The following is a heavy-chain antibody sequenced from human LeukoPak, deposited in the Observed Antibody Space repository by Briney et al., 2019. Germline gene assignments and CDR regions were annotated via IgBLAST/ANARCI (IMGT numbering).Heavy chain of an antibody. J-gene: IGHJ3*02. D-gene: IGHD3-22*01. CDR3: ARAWTYYYDSSGYYDAFDI. V-gene: IGHV1-2*02. CDR2: INPNSGGT. CDR1: GYTFTGYY. Sequence: ASVKVSCKASGYTFTGYYMHWVRQAPGQGLEWMGWINPNSGGTNYAQKFQGRVTMTRDTSTSTAYMELSRLRSDDTAVYYCARAWTYYYDSSGYYDAFDIWGQGTMVTVSS.